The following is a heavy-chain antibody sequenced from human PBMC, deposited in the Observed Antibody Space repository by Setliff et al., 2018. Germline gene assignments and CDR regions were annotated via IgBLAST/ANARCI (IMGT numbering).Heavy chain of an antibody. D-gene: IGHD6-13*01. CDR2: MSPNNGNT. CDR3: ARGIEAGVDY. CDR1: GYTFTNYD. J-gene: IGHJ4*02. Sequence: GASVKVSCKASGYTFTNYDINWVRQAPGQGLEWMGWMSPNNGNTGYAQKFQDRVIMTRNPSISTVYMELSSLRSEDTAVYYCARGIEAGVDYWGQGTQVTVS. V-gene: IGHV1-8*02.